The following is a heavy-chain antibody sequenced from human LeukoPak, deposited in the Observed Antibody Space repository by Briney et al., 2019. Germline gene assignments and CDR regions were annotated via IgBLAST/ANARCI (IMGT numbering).Heavy chain of an antibody. J-gene: IGHJ5*02. CDR3: ARTSDTGWFDP. V-gene: IGHV4-34*01. D-gene: IGHD5-18*01. Sequence: ESLRLSCAASGFTFSSYAMSWVRQPPGKGLEWIGEINHSESTNYNPSLKSRVTIAVDTSKNQFSLKLSSVTAADTAVYYCARTSDTGWFDPWGQGTLVTVSS. CDR1: GFTFSSYA. CDR2: INHSEST.